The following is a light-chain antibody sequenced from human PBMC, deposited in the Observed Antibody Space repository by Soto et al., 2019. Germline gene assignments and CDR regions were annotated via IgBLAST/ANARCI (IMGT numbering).Light chain of an antibody. CDR3: QQYNNWPPIT. V-gene: IGKV3-11*01. CDR2: DAS. Sequence: EIVLTQSPATLSLSPGERATLSCRASQSVSSYLLWYQQKPGQTPRLLIYDASNRATGIPARFSGSGSETDFTLTISSLEPEDFAVYYCQQYNNWPPITFGQGTRLEI. J-gene: IGKJ5*01. CDR1: QSVSSY.